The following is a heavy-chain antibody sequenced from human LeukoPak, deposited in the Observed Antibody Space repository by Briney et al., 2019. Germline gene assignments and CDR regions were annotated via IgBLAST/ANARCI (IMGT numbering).Heavy chain of an antibody. J-gene: IGHJ4*02. Sequence: ASVKISCKASGYSFSNFHINWVRQASGQGLEWIGWVSPKTGDRGYALKFQGRVTMTSDSSEATVYMEVRSLTSEDTAVYYCARDLRDCSGGSCYSGRDYWGQGTLVTVSS. CDR1: GYSFSNFH. CDR3: ARDLRDCSGGSCYSGRDY. CDR2: VSPKTGDR. V-gene: IGHV1-8*01. D-gene: IGHD2-15*01.